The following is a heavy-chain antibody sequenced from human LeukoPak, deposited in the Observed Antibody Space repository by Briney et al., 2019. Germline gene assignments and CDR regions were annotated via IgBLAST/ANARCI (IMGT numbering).Heavy chain of an antibody. J-gene: IGHJ6*03. Sequence: PGGSLRLSCAASGFTFSSYWMHWVRQAPGEGLVWVSLINSDGSRTSYADSVKGRVTISRDNAKNTLYLQMNSLRAEDTAVYYCAKIMRTNGVYRPQYRGYYMDVWGKGTTVTVSS. D-gene: IGHD2-8*01. CDR1: GFTFSSYW. CDR2: INSDGSRT. CDR3: AKIMRTNGVYRPQYRGYYMDV. V-gene: IGHV3-74*01.